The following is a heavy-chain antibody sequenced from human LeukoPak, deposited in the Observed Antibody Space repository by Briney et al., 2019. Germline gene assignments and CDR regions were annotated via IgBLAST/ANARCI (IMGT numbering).Heavy chain of an antibody. CDR2: IIPIFGTA. CDR3: ARDRVPYYYYYGMDV. V-gene: IGHV1-69*05. CDR1: GGTFSSYA. Sequence: RASVKVSCKASGGTFSSYAISWVRQAPGQGLEWMGGIIPIFGTANYAQKFQGRVTMTTDTSTSTAYMELRSLRSDDTAVYYCARDRVPYYYYYGMDVWGQGTTVTVSS. J-gene: IGHJ6*02.